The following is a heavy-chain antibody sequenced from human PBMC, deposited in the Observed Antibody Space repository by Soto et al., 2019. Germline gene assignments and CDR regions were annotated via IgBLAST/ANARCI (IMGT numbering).Heavy chain of an antibody. D-gene: IGHD4-17*01. CDR2: ISAYNGNT. J-gene: IGHJ4*02. V-gene: IGHV1-18*01. Sequence: GASVKVSCKASGYTFTSYGISWVRQAPGQGLEWMGWISAYNGNTNYSQKFQGRVTITRDTSASTAYMELSSLRSEDTAVYYCARAVNYGDFDYWGQGTLVTVSS. CDR1: GYTFTSYG. CDR3: ARAVNYGDFDY.